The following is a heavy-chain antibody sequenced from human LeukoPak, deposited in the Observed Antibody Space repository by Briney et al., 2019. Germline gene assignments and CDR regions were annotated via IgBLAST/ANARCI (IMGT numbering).Heavy chain of an antibody. D-gene: IGHD3-10*01. Sequence: PGGSLRLSCAASGFTFRSYAMNWVRQVPGKGLEWVSSISGSDDSTNYADSVKGRFSISRDNSKNTLDLQMNSLRVEDTAVYYCAKETSRGTSGSPPDIWGQGTMVTVSS. J-gene: IGHJ3*02. CDR2: ISGSDDST. CDR3: AKETSRGTSGSPPDI. CDR1: GFTFRSYA. V-gene: IGHV3-23*01.